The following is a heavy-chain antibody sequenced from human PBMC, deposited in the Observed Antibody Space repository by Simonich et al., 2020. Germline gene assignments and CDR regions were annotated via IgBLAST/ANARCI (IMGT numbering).Heavy chain of an antibody. V-gene: IGHV3-21*01. CDR1: GFTFSSYS. CDR3: ARDAAGDY. CDR2: ISSSSSYR. J-gene: IGHJ4*02. D-gene: IGHD6-13*01. Sequence: EVQLVESGGGLVKPGGSLRLSCAASGFTFSSYSMNWVRQAPVMGLEGVTSISSSSSYRYYADSVKGRFTISRDNAKNSLYLQMNSLRAEDTAVYYCARDAAGDYWGQGTLVTVSS.